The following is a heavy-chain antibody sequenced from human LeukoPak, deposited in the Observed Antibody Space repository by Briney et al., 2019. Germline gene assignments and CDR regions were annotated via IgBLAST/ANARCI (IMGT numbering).Heavy chain of an antibody. D-gene: IGHD5-18*01. CDR3: ARVNTATIADNWFDP. CDR2: INPNSGGT. J-gene: IGHJ5*02. CDR1: GYTFTGYY. V-gene: IGHV1-2*04. Sequence: ASVKVSCKASGYTFTGYYMHWVRQAPGQGLEWMGWINPNSGGTNYAQKFQGWVTMTRDTSISTAYMELSRLRSDDTAVYYCARVNTATIADNWFDPWGQGTLVTVSS.